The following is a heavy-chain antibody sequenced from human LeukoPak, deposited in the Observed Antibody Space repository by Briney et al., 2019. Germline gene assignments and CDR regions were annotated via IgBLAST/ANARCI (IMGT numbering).Heavy chain of an antibody. V-gene: IGHV1-18*01. D-gene: IGHD3-22*01. Sequence: ASVKVSCKASGYTFTSYGISWVRQAPGQGLEWMGWISAYNGNTNYAQKLQGRVTMTTDTSTSTAYMELRSLRSDDTAVYYCARVYYASSPEELALDYWGQGTLVTVSS. CDR3: ARVYYASSPEELALDY. CDR2: ISAYNGNT. J-gene: IGHJ4*02. CDR1: GYTFTSYG.